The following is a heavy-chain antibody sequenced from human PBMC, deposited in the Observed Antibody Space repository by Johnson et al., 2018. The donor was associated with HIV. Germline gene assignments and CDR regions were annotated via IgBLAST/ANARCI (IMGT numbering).Heavy chain of an antibody. V-gene: IGHV3-30*04. D-gene: IGHD6-6*01. CDR3: ARVYTSSFSHGAFDI. J-gene: IGHJ3*02. Sequence: QVQLVESGGGVVQPGRSLRLSCAASGFTFSTYSMHWVRQAPGKGLEWAAVISYDAINKYYVDSVTGRFPISRDNSKNTLYLQMNSLRAEDAAVYYCARVYTSSFSHGAFDIWGQGTMVTVSS. CDR2: ISYDAINK. CDR1: GFTFSTYS.